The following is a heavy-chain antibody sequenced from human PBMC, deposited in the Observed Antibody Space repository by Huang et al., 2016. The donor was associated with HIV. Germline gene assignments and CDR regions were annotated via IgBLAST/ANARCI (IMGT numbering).Heavy chain of an antibody. CDR1: GGSFSGHY. CDR2: ISYSGST. D-gene: IGHD3-22*01. V-gene: IGHV4-34*02. Sequence: QVQLQQWGAELLKPSETLSLTCAVSGGSFSGHYWTWFRQPPGRGLEWIGEISYSGSTTYNPSLKSRVTISGDTSQSQFSLKLNSVTAADTAIYYCARMFKYDSGGYWGNDAFDIWGQGTMVTVSS. CDR3: ARMFKYDSGGYWGNDAFDI. J-gene: IGHJ3*02.